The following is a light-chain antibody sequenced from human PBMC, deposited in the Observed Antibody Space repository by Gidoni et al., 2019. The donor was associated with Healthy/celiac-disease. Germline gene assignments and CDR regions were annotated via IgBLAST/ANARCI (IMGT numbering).Light chain of an antibody. CDR3: QQRSNWPPVH. CDR1: QSVSSY. V-gene: IGKV3-11*01. J-gene: IGKJ5*01. CDR2: DAS. Sequence: ELVLTQSPATLSLSPGERATLSCRASQSVSSYLAWYQQKPGQAPRLLIYDASNRATGIPARFSGSGSGTDFTLTISSLEPEDFAVYYCQQRSNWPPVHFGQXTRLEIK.